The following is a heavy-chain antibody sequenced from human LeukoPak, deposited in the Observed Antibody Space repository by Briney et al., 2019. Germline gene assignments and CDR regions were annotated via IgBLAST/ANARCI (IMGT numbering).Heavy chain of an antibody. V-gene: IGHV1-69*13. Sequence: ASVKVSCKASGYTFSSYGISWVRQAPGQGLEWMGGIIPIFGTAYYAQKFQGRVTITADESTSTAYMELYSLRSDDTAVYYCATSVDPWGQGTLVTVSS. J-gene: IGHJ5*02. CDR2: IIPIFGTA. CDR3: ATSVDP. CDR1: GYTFSSYG.